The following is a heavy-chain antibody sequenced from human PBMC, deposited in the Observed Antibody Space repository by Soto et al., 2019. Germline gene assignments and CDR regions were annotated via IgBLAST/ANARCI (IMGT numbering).Heavy chain of an antibody. Sequence: ASVKVSCKASGYTFTSYAMHWVRQAPGQRLEWMGWINAGNGNTKYSQKFQGRVTITRDTSASTAYMELSSLRSEDTAVYYCARTGSDYDILTGYYSHYYYYGMDVWGQGTTVTVSS. D-gene: IGHD3-9*01. CDR2: INAGNGNT. V-gene: IGHV1-3*01. J-gene: IGHJ6*02. CDR1: GYTFTSYA. CDR3: ARTGSDYDILTGYYSHYYYYGMDV.